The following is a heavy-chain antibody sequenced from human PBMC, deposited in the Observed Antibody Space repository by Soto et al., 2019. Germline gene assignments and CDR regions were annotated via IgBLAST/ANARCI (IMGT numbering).Heavy chain of an antibody. CDR1: GYTFTGYY. Sequence: ASVKVSCKASGYTFTGYYVHWVRQAPGQGLEWVGWINPNSGATTYAQKFLGRVTMTRDTSIITAHMELSSLTSDDTAMYYCARDLVSTIGDFDYWGQGTLVTVSS. CDR3: ARDLVSTIGDFDY. V-gene: IGHV1-2*02. J-gene: IGHJ4*02. D-gene: IGHD3-16*01. CDR2: INPNSGAT.